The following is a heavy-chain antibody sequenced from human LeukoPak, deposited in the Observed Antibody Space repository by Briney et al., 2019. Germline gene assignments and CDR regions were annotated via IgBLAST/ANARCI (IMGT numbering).Heavy chain of an antibody. CDR2: ISGSGGST. CDR1: GFTFSSCA. V-gene: IGHV3-23*01. D-gene: IGHD3-3*01. J-gene: IGHJ3*02. Sequence: GGSLRLSCAASGFTFSSCAMSWVRQAPGKGLEWVSAISGSGGSTYYADSVKGRFTISRDNSKNTLYLQMNSLRAEDTAVYYCAKVPRFLEWPRNFDAFDIWGQGTMVTVSS. CDR3: AKVPRFLEWPRNFDAFDI.